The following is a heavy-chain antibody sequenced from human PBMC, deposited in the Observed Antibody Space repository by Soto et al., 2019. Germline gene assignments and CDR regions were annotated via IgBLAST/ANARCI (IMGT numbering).Heavy chain of an antibody. J-gene: IGHJ4*02. CDR2: IKQDGSEK. D-gene: IGHD2-21*02. Sequence: EVQLLESGGGLVQPGGSLRLSCAASGFTFSSYAMSWVRQAPGKGLEWVANIKQDGSEKYYVDSVKGRFTISRDNAKNSLYLQMNSLRAEDTAVYYCAREDFHCGGDCIYFDYWGQGTLVTVSS. CDR3: AREDFHCGGDCIYFDY. V-gene: IGHV3-7*01. CDR1: GFTFSSYA.